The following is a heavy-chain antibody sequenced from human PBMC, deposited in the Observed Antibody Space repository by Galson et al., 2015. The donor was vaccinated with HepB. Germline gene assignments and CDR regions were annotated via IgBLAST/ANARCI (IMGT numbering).Heavy chain of an antibody. Sequence: PALVKPTQTLTLTCTFSGFSFSTTAEGVGWIRQPPGKALEWLAFIYWDDDKRYSPSLKSRLTITKDTSKNQVVLTMTNMDPVDTATYYCAHSRPDLSPLGYCSSTSCYSHFDSWGQGTLVTVSS. J-gene: IGHJ4*02. D-gene: IGHD2-2*01. CDR3: AHSRPDLSPLGYCSSTSCYSHFDS. V-gene: IGHV2-5*02. CDR2: IYWDDDK. CDR1: GFSFSTTAEG.